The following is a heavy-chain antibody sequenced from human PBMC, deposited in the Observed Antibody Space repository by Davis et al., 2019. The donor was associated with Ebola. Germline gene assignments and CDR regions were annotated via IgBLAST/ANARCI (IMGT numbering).Heavy chain of an antibody. CDR3: ARRVATSFWYFDL. CDR2: IYPGDSDT. D-gene: IGHD5-12*01. CDR1: GYSFTTYW. J-gene: IGHJ2*01. V-gene: IGHV5-51*01. Sequence: GESLKNSCKGSGYSFTTYWIGWVRQMPGKGLEWMGIIYPGDSDTRYSPSFQGQVTISADKSISTAYLQWSSLKASDTAMYYCARRVATSFWYFDLWGRGTLVTVSS.